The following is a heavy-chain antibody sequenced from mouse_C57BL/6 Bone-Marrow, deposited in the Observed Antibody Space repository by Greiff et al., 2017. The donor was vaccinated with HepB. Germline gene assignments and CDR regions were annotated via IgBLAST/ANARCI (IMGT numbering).Heavy chain of an antibody. J-gene: IGHJ4*01. CDR3: ARDGCPRLYYAMDY. Sequence: EVKLVESGGGLVKPGGSLKLSCAASGFTFSSYAMSWVRQTPEKRLEWVATISDGGSYTYYPDNVKGRFTISRDNAKNNLYLQMSHLKSEDTAMYYCARDGCPRLYYAMDYWGQGTSVTVSS. CDR1: GFTFSSYA. D-gene: IGHD2-2*01. CDR2: ISDGGSYT. V-gene: IGHV5-4*01.